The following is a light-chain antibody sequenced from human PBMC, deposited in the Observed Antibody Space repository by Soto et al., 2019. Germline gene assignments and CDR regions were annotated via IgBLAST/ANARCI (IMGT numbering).Light chain of an antibody. CDR1: QTISSW. J-gene: IGKJ1*01. Sequence: DIQMTQSPSTLSGSVGDRVTITCRASQTISSWLAWYQQKPGKAPKLLIYKASTLKSGVPSRFSVSGSRTEFTRTISSLRPDDFATYYCQHYNSYSEAFGQGTKVDIK. CDR2: KAS. CDR3: QHYNSYSEA. V-gene: IGKV1-5*03.